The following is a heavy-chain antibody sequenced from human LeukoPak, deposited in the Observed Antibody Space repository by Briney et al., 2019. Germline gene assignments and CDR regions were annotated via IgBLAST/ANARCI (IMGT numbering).Heavy chain of an antibody. Sequence: EINHSGSSNYNPSLKSRVTISVDTSKNQFSLKLSSVTAADTAVYYCASPTYQSDDAFDIWGQGTMVTVSS. J-gene: IGHJ3*02. CDR2: INHSGSS. CDR3: ASPTYQSDDAFDI. V-gene: IGHV4-34*01. D-gene: IGHD2-2*01.